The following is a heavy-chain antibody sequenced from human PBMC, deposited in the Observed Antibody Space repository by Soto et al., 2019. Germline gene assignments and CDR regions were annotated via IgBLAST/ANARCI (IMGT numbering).Heavy chain of an antibody. Sequence: QVQLQESGPGLVKPSETLSLTCAVSGDSISSPNWWSWYRQPPGKGLELVGEMFASGSSNYNPSPNGRVTMSLGTSKNHFSLRLTSLTAADTAIYYCAREGFDHRPDYWGQGIPVTVSS. CDR2: MFASGSS. CDR1: GDSISSPNW. J-gene: IGHJ4*02. CDR3: AREGFDHRPDY. V-gene: IGHV4-4*02.